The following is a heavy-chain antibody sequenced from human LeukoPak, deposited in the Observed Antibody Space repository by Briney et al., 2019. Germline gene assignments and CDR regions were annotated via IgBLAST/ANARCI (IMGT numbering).Heavy chain of an antibody. Sequence: GRSLRLSCAASGFTFSNAWMSWVRQAPGKGLEWVGRIKSKTDGGTTDYAAPVKGRFTISRDDSKNTLYLQMNSLKTEDTAVYYCTTEGATEGEGVDYWGQGTLVTVSS. V-gene: IGHV3-15*01. CDR2: IKSKTDGGTT. D-gene: IGHD1-26*01. J-gene: IGHJ4*02. CDR3: TTEGATEGEGVDY. CDR1: GFTFSNAW.